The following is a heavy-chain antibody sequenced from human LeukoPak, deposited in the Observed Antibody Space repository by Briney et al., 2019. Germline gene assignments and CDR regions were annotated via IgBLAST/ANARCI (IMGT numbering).Heavy chain of an antibody. J-gene: IGHJ4*02. CDR1: GFTFSSYS. D-gene: IGHD5-18*01. CDR2: ISSSSTYI. CDR3: AKDRGALVDTGTLNY. V-gene: IGHV3-21*04. Sequence: GGSLRLSCAASGFTFSSYSMNWVRQAPGKGLEWISSISSSSTYIYYADSVKGRFTISRDNAKNSLYLQMNGLRVEDTAVYYCAKDRGALVDTGTLNYWGRGNLVTVSS.